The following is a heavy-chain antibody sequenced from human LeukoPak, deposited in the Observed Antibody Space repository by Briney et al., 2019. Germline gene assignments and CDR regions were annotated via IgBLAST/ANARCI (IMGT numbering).Heavy chain of an antibody. Sequence: HPGGSLRLSCVASGFNFRTYGMHWVRQTPGKGLEWLAYIRSDGKYKPYADSVKGRLTISRDSSKNTMYLQMNSLRVDDTAVYYCATEGASSYAFAFWGQGTKVAVAS. CDR3: ATEGASSYAFAF. D-gene: IGHD4/OR15-4a*01. V-gene: IGHV3-30*02. CDR1: GFNFRTYG. CDR2: IRSDGKYK. J-gene: IGHJ3*01.